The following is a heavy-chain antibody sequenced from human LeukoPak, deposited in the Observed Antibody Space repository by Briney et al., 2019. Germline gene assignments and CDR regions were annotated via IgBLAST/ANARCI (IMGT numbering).Heavy chain of an antibody. Sequence: GGSLRLSCAASGFTFRNYGMNWVRQAPGKGLEWLSGISPRGGGTYYADSVKGRFTISRDNSKNTLYLQMNRLRAEDTAVYYCAKDPYSSGPYNWFDPWGQGTLVTVSS. D-gene: IGHD6-19*01. CDR2: ISPRGGGT. CDR3: AKDPYSSGPYNWFDP. J-gene: IGHJ5*02. V-gene: IGHV3-23*01. CDR1: GFTFRNYG.